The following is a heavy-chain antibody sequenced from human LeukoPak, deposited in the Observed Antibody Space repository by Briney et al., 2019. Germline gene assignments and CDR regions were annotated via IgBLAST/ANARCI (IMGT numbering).Heavy chain of an antibody. CDR2: IIASGGTT. Sequence: GGTRRLSCAASGFTLTNYGMNWVRQAPGKGLEWVSGIIASGGTTYTADSVKGRFTISRDNSKNTLYLQMNSLRAEDTAVYYCARDLNWGAFDIRGQGTMVSVSS. CDR3: ARDLNWGAFDI. CDR1: GFTLTNYG. J-gene: IGHJ3*02. D-gene: IGHD7-27*01. V-gene: IGHV3-23*01.